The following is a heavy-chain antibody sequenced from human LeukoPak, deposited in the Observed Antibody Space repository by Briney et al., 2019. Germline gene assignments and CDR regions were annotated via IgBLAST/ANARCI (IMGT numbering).Heavy chain of an antibody. D-gene: IGHD5-18*01. Sequence: GGSLTLSCVASGFTFSSYSMNWVRHAPGKGLEWVSVISGSGSSTYYADSVKGRFTISRDNSKNTLYLQMNSLRAEDTAVYYCAKDRYSSGYGYFDYWGQGTLVTVSS. J-gene: IGHJ4*02. V-gene: IGHV3-23*01. CDR3: AKDRYSSGYGYFDY. CDR1: GFTFSSYS. CDR2: ISGSGSST.